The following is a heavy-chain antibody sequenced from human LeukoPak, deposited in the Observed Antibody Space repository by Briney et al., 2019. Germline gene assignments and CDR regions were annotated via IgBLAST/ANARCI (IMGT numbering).Heavy chain of an antibody. CDR3: ARGGRYAYFLDY. J-gene: IGHJ4*02. Sequence: PGRSLRLSCAASGFTFDDYAMHWVRQAPGKGLEWVSGISWNSGSIGYADSVKGRFTISRDNAKTSLYLQMNSLRAEDTALYYCARGGRYAYFLDYWGQGTLVTVSS. V-gene: IGHV3-9*01. CDR1: GFTFDDYA. CDR2: ISWNSGSI. D-gene: IGHD3-16*01.